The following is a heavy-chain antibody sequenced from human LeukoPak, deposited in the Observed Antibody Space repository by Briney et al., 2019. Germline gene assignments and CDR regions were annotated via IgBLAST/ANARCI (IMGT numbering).Heavy chain of an antibody. CDR2: ISYDGSNK. Sequence: GRSLRLSCAASGFTLSSYAMHWVRQAPGKGLEWVAVISYDGSNKYYADSVKGRLTISRDNSKNTLYLQMNSLRAEDTAVYYCARDPGVRGNYYYYYGMDVWGQGTTVTVSS. CDR3: ARDPGVRGNYYYYYGMDV. CDR1: GFTLSSYA. J-gene: IGHJ6*02. D-gene: IGHD3-10*01. V-gene: IGHV3-30*04.